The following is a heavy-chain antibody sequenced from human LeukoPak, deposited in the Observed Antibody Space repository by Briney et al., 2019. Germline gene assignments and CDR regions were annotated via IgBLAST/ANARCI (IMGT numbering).Heavy chain of an antibody. CDR2: IYYSGSI. CDR1: GGSMSSYY. J-gene: IGHJ5*02. CDR3: ARGDKKENLSGPSGYFDP. Sequence: SETLSLTCTVSGGSMSSYYWNWIRQPPGKGLEWIGNIYYSGSINYNPSLKSRVTISVDKSKNQFSLKLSSVTAADTAVYYCARGDKKENLSGPSGYFDPWGQGSLVTVSS. V-gene: IGHV4-59*01. D-gene: IGHD3-10*01.